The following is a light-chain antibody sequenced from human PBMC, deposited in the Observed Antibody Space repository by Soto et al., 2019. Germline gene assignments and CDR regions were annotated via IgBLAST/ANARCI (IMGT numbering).Light chain of an antibody. V-gene: IGKV1-27*01. CDR1: QGISNF. Sequence: DIQMTQSPSSLSASVGDRVTITCRASQGISNFLACYQQKPGKVPKLLIYAATTLQSGIPSRFSGSGSGTDFTLTISSLQPVDVATYYFQRYDSAPLTFGGGTKVEIK. CDR3: QRYDSAPLT. CDR2: AAT. J-gene: IGKJ4*01.